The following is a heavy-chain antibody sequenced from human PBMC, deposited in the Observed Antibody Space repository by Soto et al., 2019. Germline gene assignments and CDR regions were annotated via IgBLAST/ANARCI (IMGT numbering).Heavy chain of an antibody. CDR2: ISAYNGST. J-gene: IGHJ4*02. V-gene: IGHV1-18*04. CDR1: GYTFTSYG. D-gene: IGHD3-22*01. Sequence: ASVKVSCKASGYTFTSYGISWVRQAPGQGLEWMGWISAYNGSTNYAQKLQGRVTMTTDTSTSTAYMELRSLRSDDTAVYYCARVDYYDSSGYLHPSYFDYWGQGTLVTVSS. CDR3: ARVDYYDSSGYLHPSYFDY.